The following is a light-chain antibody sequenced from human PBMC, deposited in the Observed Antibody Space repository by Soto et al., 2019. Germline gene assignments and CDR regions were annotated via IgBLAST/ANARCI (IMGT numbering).Light chain of an antibody. Sequence: QSALIQPASVSGSPGQSITISCTGTSSDVGGYNYVSWYQQHPGKAPKLMIYDVSNRPSGVSNRFSGSKSGNTASLTISGLQAEDEADYYCSSFTSSNTGVFGTGTKVTVL. J-gene: IGLJ1*01. CDR2: DVS. V-gene: IGLV2-14*01. CDR1: SSDVGGYNY. CDR3: SSFTSSNTGV.